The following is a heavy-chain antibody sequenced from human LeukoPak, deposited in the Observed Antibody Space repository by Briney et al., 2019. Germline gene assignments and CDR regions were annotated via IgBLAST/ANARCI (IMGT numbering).Heavy chain of an antibody. CDR3: ARDRPTTIFGVGFDY. V-gene: IGHV3-7*01. D-gene: IGHD3-3*01. Sequence: PGGSLRLSCAASGFTFSSYWMSWVRQAPGKGLEGVANIKQDGSEKYYVDSVKGRFTISRDNAKNSLYLQMNSLRAEDTAVYYCARDRPTTIFGVGFDYWGQGTLVTVSS. J-gene: IGHJ4*02. CDR2: IKQDGSEK. CDR1: GFTFSSYW.